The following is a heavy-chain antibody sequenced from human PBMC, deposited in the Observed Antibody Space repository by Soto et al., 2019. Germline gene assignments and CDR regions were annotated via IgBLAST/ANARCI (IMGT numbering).Heavy chain of an antibody. CDR3: AKSGEPGVVAATSFDY. CDR2: ISANGGSI. Sequence: EVQLVESGGRLVQPGKSLRLSCAASGFTFDDYAMHWVRQVPGKGLEWVSGISANGGSIRYGDSVKGRFTISRDNAKNSLFLQMNSLSAEDTALYYSAKSGEPGVVAATSFDYWGQGTLVTVSS. V-gene: IGHV3-9*01. CDR1: GFTFDDYA. J-gene: IGHJ4*02. D-gene: IGHD2-15*01.